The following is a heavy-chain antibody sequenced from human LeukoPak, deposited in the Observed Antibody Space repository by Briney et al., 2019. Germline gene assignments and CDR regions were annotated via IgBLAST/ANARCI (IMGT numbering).Heavy chain of an antibody. J-gene: IGHJ3*02. CDR3: ARDRTTVHPRGAFDI. CDR2: INPSGGST. CDR1: GYTFTSYY. V-gene: IGHV1-46*01. D-gene: IGHD1-1*01. Sequence: ASVKVSCKASGYTFTSYYMHWVRQAPGQGLEWMGIINPSGGSTSYAQKFQGRVTMTRDTSTSTVYMELSSLRSEDTAVYYCARDRTTVHPRGAFDIWGQGTMVTVSS.